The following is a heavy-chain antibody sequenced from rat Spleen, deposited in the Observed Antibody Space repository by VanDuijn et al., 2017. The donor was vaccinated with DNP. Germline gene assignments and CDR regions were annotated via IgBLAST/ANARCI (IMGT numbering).Heavy chain of an antibody. Sequence: EVQLVESGGGLVQPGRSLKLSCAASGFTFSNYDMAWVRQAPTKGLEWVASISPSGGSTYYRDSVKGRFTVSRDNAKSTLYLQMDSLRSEDTATYYCTRGKNYALDAWGQGTSVTVSS. CDR3: TRGKNYALDA. J-gene: IGHJ4*01. CDR1: GFTFSNYD. V-gene: IGHV5-27*01. D-gene: IGHD1-4*01. CDR2: ISPSGGST.